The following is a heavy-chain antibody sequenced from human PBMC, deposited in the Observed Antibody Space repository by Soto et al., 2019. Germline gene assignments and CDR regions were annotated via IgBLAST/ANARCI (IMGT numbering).Heavy chain of an antibody. CDR2: IHYSGNT. Sequence: SETLSLTCLVSGASVSSDYYQWNWIRQPPGKGPEWIGYIHYSGNTDYNPSLQRRATISLDTSKNQFSLNLTSVTAADTAVYYCARENYDTSGFYSKWFDPWGQGTLVTVSS. CDR3: ARENYDTSGFYSKWFDP. J-gene: IGHJ5*02. D-gene: IGHD3-22*01. CDR1: GASVSSDYYQ. V-gene: IGHV4-61*01.